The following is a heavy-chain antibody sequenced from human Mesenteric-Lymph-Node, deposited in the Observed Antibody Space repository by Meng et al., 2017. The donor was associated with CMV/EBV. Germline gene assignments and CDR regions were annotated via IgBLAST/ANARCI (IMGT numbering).Heavy chain of an antibody. V-gene: IGHV3-21*01. CDR3: ARDRILDFWSGYPRGYYGIDV. CDR1: GFTFSSYS. D-gene: IGHD3-3*01. CDR2: ISSSSYI. Sequence: GGSLRLSCAASGFTFSSYSMNWVRQAPGKGLEWVSSISSSSYIYYADSVKGRFTISRDNAKNSLYLQMNSLRAEDTAVYYCARDRILDFWSGYPRGYYGIDVWGQGTTVTVSS. J-gene: IGHJ6*02.